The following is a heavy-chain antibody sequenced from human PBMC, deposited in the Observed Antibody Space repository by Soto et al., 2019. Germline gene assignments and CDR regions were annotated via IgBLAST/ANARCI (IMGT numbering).Heavy chain of an antibody. D-gene: IGHD3-22*01. V-gene: IGHV1-69*13. J-gene: IGHJ4*02. CDR2: IIPIFGTA. Sequence: SVKVSCKASGGTFSSYAISWVRQAPGQGLEWMGGIIPIFGTANYAQKFQGRVTITADESTSTAYMELSSLRSEDTAVYYCARVQLGYYDSSGPFDYWGQGTLVTVSS. CDR3: ARVQLGYYDSSGPFDY. CDR1: GGTFSSYA.